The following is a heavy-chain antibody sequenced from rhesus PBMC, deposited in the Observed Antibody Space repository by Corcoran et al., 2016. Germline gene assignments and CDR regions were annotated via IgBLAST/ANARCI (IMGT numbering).Heavy chain of an antibody. CDR2: IYGSGSST. CDR1: CSSISRSY. CDR3: ASDRGYSYSDRGD. D-gene: IGHD5-12*01. J-gene: IGHJ4*01. V-gene: IGHV4-169*02. Sequence: QLPLQESGPGLVKPSETLSVTCAVSCSSISRSYWSWIRPDTEKGLEWIGYIYGSGSSTNYNPPLKSQVILSGDTSKNQLSLKLSSVTAADTAVYYCASDRGYSYSDRGDWGQGGRFTVSS.